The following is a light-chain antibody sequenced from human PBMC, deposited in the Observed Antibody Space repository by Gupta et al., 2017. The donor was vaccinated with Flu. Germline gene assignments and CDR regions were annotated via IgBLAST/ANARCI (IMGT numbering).Light chain of an antibody. V-gene: IGKV3-20*01. CDR2: GAF. CDR1: QNISSRY. CDR3: HQHGSSPWT. Sequence: EIVLTQSPGTLSLSAGERGTLSCWASQNISSRYLAWYQQKFGQAPRLLMYGAFNRATGIPDRFSGSESGTDFTLTISRLEPEDFAVYYCHQHGSSPWTFGQGTKVEIK. J-gene: IGKJ1*01.